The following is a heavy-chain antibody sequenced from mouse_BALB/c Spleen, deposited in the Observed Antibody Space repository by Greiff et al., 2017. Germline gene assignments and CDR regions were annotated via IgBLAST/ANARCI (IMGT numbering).Heavy chain of an antibody. CDR1: GYTFTSYW. D-gene: IGHD1-2*01. Sequence: QVQLQQSGAELVRPGASVKLSCKASGYTFTSYWINWVKQRPGQGLEWIGNIYPSDSYTNYNQKFKDKATLTVDKSSSTAYMQLSSPTSEDSAVYYCTRSHYYEGYYAMDYWGQGTSVTVSS. CDR2: IYPSDSYT. J-gene: IGHJ4*01. V-gene: IGHV1-69*02. CDR3: TRSHYYEGYYAMDY.